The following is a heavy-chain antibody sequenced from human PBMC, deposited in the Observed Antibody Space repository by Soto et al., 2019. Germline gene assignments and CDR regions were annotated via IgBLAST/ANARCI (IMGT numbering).Heavy chain of an antibody. CDR2: IAVVSGKT. J-gene: IGHJ3*01. Sequence: PSAQVSCKASGFPFNSSTVQWLRQARGQGLEGIGWIAVVSGKTNYAHLTQDRVAITRDLSTSTAYLELSSLGSEDTAVYYCAERHCCGGSCYSNEEAFDAWGQGTMVTVSS. D-gene: IGHD2-15*01. V-gene: IGHV1-58*01. CDR1: GFPFNSST. CDR3: AERHCCGGSCYSNEEAFDA.